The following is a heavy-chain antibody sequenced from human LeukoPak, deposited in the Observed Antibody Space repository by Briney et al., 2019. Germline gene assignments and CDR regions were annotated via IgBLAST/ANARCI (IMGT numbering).Heavy chain of an antibody. Sequence: SETLSLTCTVSGGSISSYYWNWMRQPPGKGLEWIGYIYSSGSTNYNPSLKSRVAMSVDTSKNQFSLRLTSVTAADTAVYYCVRSLGLQALIDYWGQGTLVTVSS. CDR2: IYSSGST. D-gene: IGHD4-11*01. CDR3: VRSLGLQALIDY. V-gene: IGHV4-59*01. J-gene: IGHJ4*02. CDR1: GGSISSYY.